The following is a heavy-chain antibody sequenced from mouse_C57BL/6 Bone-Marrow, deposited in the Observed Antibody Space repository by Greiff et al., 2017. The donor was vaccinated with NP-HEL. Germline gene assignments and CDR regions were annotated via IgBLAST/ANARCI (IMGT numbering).Heavy chain of an antibody. D-gene: IGHD1-1*01. V-gene: IGHV5-12*01. CDR3: ARQTDYYYGSSFDY. CDR1: GFTFSDYY. J-gene: IGHJ2*01. CDR2: ISNGGGST. Sequence: DVKLVESGGGLVQPGGSLKLSCAASGFTFSDYYMYWVRQTPEKRLEWVAYISNGGGSTYYPDTVKGRFTISRDNAKNTLYLQMSRLKSEDTAMYYCARQTDYYYGSSFDYWGQGTTLTVSS.